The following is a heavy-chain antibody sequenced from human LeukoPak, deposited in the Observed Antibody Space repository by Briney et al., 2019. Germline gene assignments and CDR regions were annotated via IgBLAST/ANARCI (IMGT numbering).Heavy chain of an antibody. Sequence: GGSLRLSCAASGFTFSSYAMHWVRQAPGKGLEWVAVISYDGSNKYYADSVKGRFTISRDNSKNTLYLQMNSLRAEDTAVYYCARDLYYDFWSGFTTHYYYGMDVWGQGTTVTVPS. CDR2: ISYDGSNK. CDR3: ARDLYYDFWSGFTTHYYYGMDV. D-gene: IGHD3-3*01. V-gene: IGHV3-30-3*01. J-gene: IGHJ6*02. CDR1: GFTFSSYA.